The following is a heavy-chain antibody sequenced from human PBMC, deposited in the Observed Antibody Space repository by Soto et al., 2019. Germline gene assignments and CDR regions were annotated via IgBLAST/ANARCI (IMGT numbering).Heavy chain of an antibody. J-gene: IGHJ4*02. Sequence: QVQLQESGPGLVKPSQTLSLTCTVSGGSISSRDYYWSWIRQHPGKGLEWIGNIYYSGGTYSNPSLKTRVTISIDTSQSQFSLKLTSLTAADTAVYYCARAPVALGATLTSPSFDYWGRGTLVSVSS. V-gene: IGHV4-31*03. CDR3: ARAPVALGATLTSPSFDY. D-gene: IGHD1-26*01. CDR1: GGSISSRDYY. CDR2: IYYSGGT.